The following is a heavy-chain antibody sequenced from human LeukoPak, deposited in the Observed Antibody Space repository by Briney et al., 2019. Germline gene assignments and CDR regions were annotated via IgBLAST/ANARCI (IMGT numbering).Heavy chain of an antibody. Sequence: SETLSLTCAVYGGSFSGHYWSWIRQPPGKGLEWIGEINHSGSTNYNASLKSRVTISVDTSKNQFSLRLSSVTAADTAVYYCAPRGDIEHSYGYGKWFDPWGQGTRVTVSS. CDR2: INHSGST. CDR3: APRGDIEHSYGYGKWFDP. CDR1: GGSFSGHY. V-gene: IGHV4-34*01. D-gene: IGHD5-18*01. J-gene: IGHJ5*02.